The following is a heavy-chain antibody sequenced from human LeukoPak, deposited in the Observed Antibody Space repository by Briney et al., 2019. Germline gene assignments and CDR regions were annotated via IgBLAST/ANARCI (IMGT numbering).Heavy chain of an antibody. Sequence: GGSLRLSCAASGFTVSSNYMSWVRQAPGKGLVWVSHINTDGSHTNYADSVKGRFTISRDNAKNTLYLQMNSLRAEDTAVYYCARFTAARPVYWGQGALVTVSS. CDR3: ARFTAARPVY. CDR2: INTDGSHT. D-gene: IGHD6-6*01. CDR1: GFTVSSNY. J-gene: IGHJ4*02. V-gene: IGHV3-74*01.